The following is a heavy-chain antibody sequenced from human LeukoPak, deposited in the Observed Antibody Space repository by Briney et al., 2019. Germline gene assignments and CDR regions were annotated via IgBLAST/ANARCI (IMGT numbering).Heavy chain of an antibody. J-gene: IGHJ4*02. Sequence: PSETLSLTCTVSGGSISSYYWSWIRQPPGKGLEWIGYIYSSGSTNYNPSLKSRLTISLDASKNQFSLKLSSVTATDTAVYYCASLTTVTQGYFDSWGQGTLVTVSS. CDR2: IYSSGST. V-gene: IGHV4-4*09. CDR3: ASLTTVTQGYFDS. CDR1: GGSISSYY. D-gene: IGHD4-17*01.